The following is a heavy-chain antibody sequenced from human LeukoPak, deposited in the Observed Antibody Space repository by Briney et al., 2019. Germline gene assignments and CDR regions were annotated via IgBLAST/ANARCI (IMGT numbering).Heavy chain of an antibody. V-gene: IGHV6-1*01. CDR3: ARGGTYLFDY. D-gene: IGHD1-26*01. CDR2: TYYRSKWYN. CDR1: GDRVSNNSAA. Sequence: SQTLSLTCALSGDRVSNNSAAWKWIRQSPSRGLEWLGRTYYRSKWYNDYAVSVKSRIPINPHTSKNQCSLQLNSVTAEDTAVYYCARGGTYLFDYWSQGTLVTVSS. J-gene: IGHJ4*02.